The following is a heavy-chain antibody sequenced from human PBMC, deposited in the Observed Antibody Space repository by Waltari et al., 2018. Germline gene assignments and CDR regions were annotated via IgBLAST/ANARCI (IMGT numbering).Heavy chain of an antibody. V-gene: IGHV1-2*02. CDR3: AKIDPEGYYYYYGMDV. CDR1: GYTFTGYY. CDR2: INPNRGGT. J-gene: IGHJ6*02. D-gene: IGHD2-21*01. Sequence: QVQLVQSGAEVKKPGASVKVSGKASGYTFTGYYMHWVRQAPGQGLEWMGWINPNRGGTNYAQKFQGRVTMTRDTSISTAYMELSRLRSDDTAVYYCAKIDPEGYYYYYGMDVWGQGTTVTVSS.